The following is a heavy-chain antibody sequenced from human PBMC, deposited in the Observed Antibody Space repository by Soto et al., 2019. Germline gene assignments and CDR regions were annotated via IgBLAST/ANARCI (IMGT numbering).Heavy chain of an antibody. CDR3: ARDSPVWSGSYPPYFDY. Sequence: QVQLVQSGAEVKKPGSSVKVSCKASGGTFSSYAISWVRQAPGQGLEWMGGIIPIFGTANSAQKFQGRVTITADESTSTAYMELSSLRSEDTAVYYCARDSPVWSGSYPPYFDYWGQGPLVTVSS. CDR1: GGTFSSYA. J-gene: IGHJ4*02. CDR2: IIPIFGTA. D-gene: IGHD1-26*01. V-gene: IGHV1-69*12.